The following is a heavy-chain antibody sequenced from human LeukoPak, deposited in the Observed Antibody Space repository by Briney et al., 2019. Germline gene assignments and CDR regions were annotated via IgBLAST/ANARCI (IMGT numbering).Heavy chain of an antibody. D-gene: IGHD6-19*01. CDR1: GYTFTSYY. Sequence: ASVKVSCKASGYTFTSYYMHWVRQAPGQGLEWMGIINPSGGSTSYAQKFQGRVTMTRDTSTSTVYMELSSLRSEDTAVYYCARRGIAVAGSRYYFDYWGQGTLVTVSS. CDR2: INPSGGST. CDR3: ARRGIAVAGSRYYFDY. V-gene: IGHV1-46*01. J-gene: IGHJ4*02.